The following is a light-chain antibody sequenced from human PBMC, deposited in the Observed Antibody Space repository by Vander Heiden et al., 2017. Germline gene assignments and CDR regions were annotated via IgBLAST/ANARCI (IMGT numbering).Light chain of an antibody. CDR2: DDS. Sequence: SYVLTQPPSVSVAPGETASITCGGHNIGSKSVHWYQQKPAQAPVRVVVDDSDRPSGIPERFSGYNAGNTATLPISRVEAGDEADDYWQVSDSSSDHYVFGGGTKITVL. V-gene: IGLV3-21*02. CDR3: QVSDSSSDHYV. J-gene: IGLJ2*01. CDR1: NIGSKS.